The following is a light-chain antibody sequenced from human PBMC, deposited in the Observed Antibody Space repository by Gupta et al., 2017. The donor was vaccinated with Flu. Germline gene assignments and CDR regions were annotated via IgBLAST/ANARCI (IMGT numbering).Light chain of an antibody. Sequence: DIQMTQSPSSLSASVGDRVTITCQASQDISNYLNWYQQKPGKAPKLLIYDASNLETGVPSRFSGSGSGTDFTFTISSLQPEDIATYYCQQYDNLCPLFTFGPGTKVDIK. CDR2: DAS. J-gene: IGKJ3*01. CDR3: QQYDNLCPLFT. V-gene: IGKV1-33*01. CDR1: QDISNY.